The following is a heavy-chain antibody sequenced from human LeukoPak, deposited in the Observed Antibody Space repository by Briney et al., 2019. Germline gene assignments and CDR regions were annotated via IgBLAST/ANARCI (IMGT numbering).Heavy chain of an antibody. D-gene: IGHD3-9*01. Sequence: GASVKVSCKASGYTFTSYDINWVRQATGQGLEWMGWMNPNSGNTGYAQKFQGRVTMTRNTSISTAYMELSSLRSEDTAVYYCARELRYFHWLLSDPTELNWFDPWGQGTLVTVSS. J-gene: IGHJ5*02. CDR2: MNPNSGNT. CDR1: GYTFTSYD. V-gene: IGHV1-8*01. CDR3: ARELRYFHWLLSDPTELNWFDP.